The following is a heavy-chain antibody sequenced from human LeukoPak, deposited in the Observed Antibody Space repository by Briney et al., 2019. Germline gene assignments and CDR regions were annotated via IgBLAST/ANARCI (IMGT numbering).Heavy chain of an antibody. V-gene: IGHV4-59*01. Sequence: SETLSLTCAVYGGSFSGYYWSWIRQPPGKGLKWIGNIYYSGYTTYSPSLRSRVTISVDTSKNQFSLKLSSVTAADTAVYYCARGEGSGSYYNFDAFDIWGQGTMVTVSS. CDR2: IYYSGYT. CDR1: GGSFSGYY. D-gene: IGHD3-10*01. J-gene: IGHJ3*02. CDR3: ARGEGSGSYYNFDAFDI.